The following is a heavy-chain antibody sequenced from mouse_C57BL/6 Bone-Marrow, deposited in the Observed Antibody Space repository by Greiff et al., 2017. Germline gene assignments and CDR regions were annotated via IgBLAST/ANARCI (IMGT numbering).Heavy chain of an antibody. D-gene: IGHD1-1*01. CDR3: ARMGFIATVVAQDY. CDR1: GYTFTDYY. CDR2: INPYNGGT. V-gene: IGHV1-19*01. Sequence: EVQLQQSGPVLVKPGASVKLSCKASGYTFTDYYMNWVKQSHGKSLEWIGVINPYNGGTSYNQKFKGKATLTVDKSSSTAYMELNSLTSEDSAVYYWARMGFIATVVAQDYWGQGTTLTVSS. J-gene: IGHJ2*01.